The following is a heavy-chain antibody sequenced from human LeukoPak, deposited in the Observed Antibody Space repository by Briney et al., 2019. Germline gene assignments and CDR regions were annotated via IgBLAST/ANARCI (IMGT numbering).Heavy chain of an antibody. V-gene: IGHV1-69*13. Sequence: ASVKVSCKASGGTFSSYAISWVRQAPGQGLEWMGGIIPIFGTANYAQKFQGRVTITADESTSTAYMELSSLRSEDTAVYYCAKSHCSSTSCNPDYWGQGTLVTVSS. CDR2: IIPIFGTA. CDR3: AKSHCSSTSCNPDY. J-gene: IGHJ4*02. CDR1: GGTFSSYA. D-gene: IGHD2-2*01.